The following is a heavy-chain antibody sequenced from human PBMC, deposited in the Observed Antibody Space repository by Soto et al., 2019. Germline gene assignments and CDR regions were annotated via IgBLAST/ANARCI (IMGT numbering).Heavy chain of an antibody. Sequence: SETLSLTCAVYGGSFSGYYWSWIRQPPGKGLEWIGEINHSGSTNYNPSLKSRVTISVDTSKNQFSLKLSSVTAADTAVYYCARGSRVLRFLEWSIIGGNYFDYWGQGTLVTVSS. J-gene: IGHJ4*02. CDR1: GGSFSGYY. CDR2: INHSGST. D-gene: IGHD3-3*01. V-gene: IGHV4-34*01. CDR3: ARGSRVLRFLEWSIIGGNYFDY.